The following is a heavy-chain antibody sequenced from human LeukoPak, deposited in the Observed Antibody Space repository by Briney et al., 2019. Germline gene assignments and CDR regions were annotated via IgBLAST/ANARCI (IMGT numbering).Heavy chain of an antibody. D-gene: IGHD6-13*01. Sequence: GASVKVSCKASGYTFTSYAMHWVRQAPGQRLEWMGWINAGNGITKYSQEFQGRVTITRDTSASTAYMELSSLRSEDMAVYYCARTLAAAGQKYFDYWGQGTLVTVSS. CDR3: ARTLAAAGQKYFDY. V-gene: IGHV1-3*03. CDR1: GYTFTSYA. CDR2: INAGNGIT. J-gene: IGHJ4*02.